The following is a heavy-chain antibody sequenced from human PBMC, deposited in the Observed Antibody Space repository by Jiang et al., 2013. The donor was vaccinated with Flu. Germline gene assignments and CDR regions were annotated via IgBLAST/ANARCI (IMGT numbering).Heavy chain of an antibody. J-gene: IGHJ6*02. V-gene: IGHV1-69-2*01. CDR1: GDTFIDTDYY. D-gene: IGHD6-19*01. Sequence: SGAEVKKPGATVKISCKVSGDTFIDTDYYIHWVQQAPGKGLEWMGLVDPEDGETILAEKFKDRVTITADTSRDTAYMELSSLRSDDTAVYYCATGPTVGSSDWDDGGMDVWGRGTTVTVSS. CDR3: ATGPTVGSSDWDDGGMDV. CDR2: VDPEDGET.